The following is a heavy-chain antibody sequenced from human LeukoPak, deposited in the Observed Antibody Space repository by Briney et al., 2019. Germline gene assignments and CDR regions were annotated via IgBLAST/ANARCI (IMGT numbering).Heavy chain of an antibody. V-gene: IGHV3-23*01. Sequence: GGSLRLSCTVSGLTFSKYAMSWVRQAPGKGLEWVSAISESGTGTYYADSVKGRFTTSRDNSKNTLSLHMNSLRADDTAVYYCANDIAQGYTFGSIEEDYWGQGTLVTVSS. CDR1: GLTFSKYA. J-gene: IGHJ4*02. CDR2: ISESGTGT. CDR3: ANDIAQGYTFGSIEEDY. D-gene: IGHD5-18*01.